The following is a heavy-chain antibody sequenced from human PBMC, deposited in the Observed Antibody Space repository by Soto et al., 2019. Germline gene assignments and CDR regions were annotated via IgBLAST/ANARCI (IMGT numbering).Heavy chain of an antibody. V-gene: IGHV3-9*01. J-gene: IGHJ4*02. CDR3: AKDSESYYYDSSGPGYFDY. CDR1: GFTFDDYA. Sequence: PGGSLRLSCAASGFTFDDYAMHWVRQAPGKGLEWVSGISWNSGSIGYADSVKGRFTISRDNAKNSLYLQMNSLRAEDTALYYCAKDSESYYYDSSGPGYFDYWGQGTLVTVSS. D-gene: IGHD3-22*01. CDR2: ISWNSGSI.